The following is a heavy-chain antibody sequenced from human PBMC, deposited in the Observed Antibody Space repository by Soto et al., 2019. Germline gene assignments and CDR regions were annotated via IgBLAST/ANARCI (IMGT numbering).Heavy chain of an antibody. CDR2: INPNSSGT. V-gene: IGHV1-2*02. CDR1: GYTFTGYY. D-gene: IGHD3-16*02. J-gene: IGHJ6*02. CDR3: ASPFADGVYDYVWGSYRYSRHYRMDV. Sequence: ASVKVSCKASGYTFTGYYMHWVRQAPGQGLEWMGWINPNSSGTNYAQKFQGRVTMTRDTSISTDYMELSRLRSGDTAVYCCASPFADGVYDYVWGSYRYSRHYRMDVWGQGIKVSVSS.